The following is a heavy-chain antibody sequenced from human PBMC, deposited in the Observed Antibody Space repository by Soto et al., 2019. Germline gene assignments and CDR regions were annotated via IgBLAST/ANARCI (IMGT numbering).Heavy chain of an antibody. Sequence: QIALQESGPTVVKPTQTLTLTCTFSGFSLTTTGVGVGWIRHAPGKALEWLAMVYWNDERRYSPSLKSRRTITQDTSKNQVVLTMTYMDPVDTATYFCAHYDSSGYFSHFDSWGQGTLVTVSS. J-gene: IGHJ4*02. CDR2: VYWNDER. D-gene: IGHD3-22*01. CDR1: GFSLTTTGVG. V-gene: IGHV2-5*01. CDR3: AHYDSSGYFSHFDS.